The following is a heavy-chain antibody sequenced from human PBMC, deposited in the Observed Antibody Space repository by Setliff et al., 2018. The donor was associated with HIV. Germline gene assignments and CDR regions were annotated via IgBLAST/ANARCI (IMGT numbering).Heavy chain of an antibody. CDR2: IYPGDSDT. Sequence: GESLKISCKGSGYSFTSYWIGWVRQMPGKGLEWMGIIYPGDSDTRYSPSFQGQVTISADKSISTAYLQWSTLKASDTAMYYCARSRRDGYNLEAFDIWGQGTMVTISS. CDR1: GYSFTSYW. CDR3: ARSRRDGYNLEAFDI. D-gene: IGHD5-12*01. V-gene: IGHV5-51*01. J-gene: IGHJ3*02.